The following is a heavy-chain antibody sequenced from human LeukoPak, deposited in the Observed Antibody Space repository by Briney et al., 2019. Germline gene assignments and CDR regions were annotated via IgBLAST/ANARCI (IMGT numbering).Heavy chain of an antibody. D-gene: IGHD1-26*01. Sequence: SVKVSCKASGFTFTSSTVQWVRQARGQRLEWIGWIVVRSDNTNYAQKFQERVTITRDMSTSTAYLELSSLRSEDTAVYYCAAYGSYWAFDIWGQGTMVTVSS. V-gene: IGHV1-58*01. CDR2: IVVRSDNT. J-gene: IGHJ3*02. CDR3: AAYGSYWAFDI. CDR1: GFTFTSST.